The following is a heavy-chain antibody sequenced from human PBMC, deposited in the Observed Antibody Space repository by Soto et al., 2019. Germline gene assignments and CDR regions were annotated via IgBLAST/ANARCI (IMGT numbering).Heavy chain of an antibody. J-gene: IGHJ4*02. CDR2: IYYSVST. Sequence: SETLSLTCTVSGGSISSGGYYWSWIRQPPGKGLEWIGYIYYSVSTNYNPSLKSRVTISVDTSKNQFSLKLSSVTAADTAVHYCARDTTPSLWGQGTLVTVSS. CDR1: GGSISSGGYY. CDR3: ARDTTPSL. V-gene: IGHV4-61*08. D-gene: IGHD1-1*01.